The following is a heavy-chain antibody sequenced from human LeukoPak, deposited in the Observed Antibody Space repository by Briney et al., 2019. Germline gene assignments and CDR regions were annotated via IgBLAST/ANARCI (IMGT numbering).Heavy chain of an antibody. D-gene: IGHD3-22*01. CDR3: ASSYYDSSGYYSDFDY. J-gene: IGHJ4*02. CDR1: GYSFTSYW. Sequence: GESLKISCKGSGYSFTSYWIGWVRQMPGKGLEWMGIIYPGDSDTRYSPSFQGQVTISAAKSISTAYLQWSSLKASDTAMYYCASSYYDSSGYYSDFDYWGQGTLVTVSS. CDR2: IYPGDSDT. V-gene: IGHV5-51*01.